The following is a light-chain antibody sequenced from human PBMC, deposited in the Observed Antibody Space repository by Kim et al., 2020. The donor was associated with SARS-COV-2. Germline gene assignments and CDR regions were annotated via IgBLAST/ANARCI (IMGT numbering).Light chain of an antibody. Sequence: DIQMTQSPSSVSASVGATVTITCRASQDIGYWVGWYQQKPGKAPKLLIYVASRLQSGVPSRFRGSGSGTHFTLTITSLQPEDFATYYCQHANDFPMTFGQGTRLEIK. CDR2: VAS. J-gene: IGKJ5*01. CDR1: QDIGYW. V-gene: IGKV1-12*01. CDR3: QHANDFPMT.